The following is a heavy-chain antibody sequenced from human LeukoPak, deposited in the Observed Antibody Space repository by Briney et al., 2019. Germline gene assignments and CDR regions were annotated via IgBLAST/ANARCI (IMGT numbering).Heavy chain of an antibody. CDR1: GFTFSDHY. V-gene: IGHV3-11*05. J-gene: IGHJ4*02. Sequence: GGSLRLSCAASGFTFSDHYMTWIRQAPGKGLEWLSYISRSSSFTKYADSVKGRFTISRGNAKNSLYLQMNSLRADDTAVYYCAREGSGYDDRLFDYWGPGTLVTVSS. CDR3: AREGSGYDDRLFDY. CDR2: ISRSSSFT. D-gene: IGHD5-12*01.